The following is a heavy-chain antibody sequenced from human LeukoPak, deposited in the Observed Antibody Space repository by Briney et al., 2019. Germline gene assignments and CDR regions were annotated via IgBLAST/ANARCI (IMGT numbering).Heavy chain of an antibody. D-gene: IGHD6-6*01. Sequence: SGTLSLTCAVSGGSISSSNWWSWVRQPPGKGLEWIGEIYHSGSTNYNPSLKSRVTISVDKPKNQFSLKLSSVTAADTAVYYCARAGSSPGYYYYYGMDVWGQGTTVTVSS. CDR3: ARAGSSPGYYYYYGMDV. CDR1: GGSISSSNW. V-gene: IGHV4-4*02. CDR2: IYHSGST. J-gene: IGHJ6*02.